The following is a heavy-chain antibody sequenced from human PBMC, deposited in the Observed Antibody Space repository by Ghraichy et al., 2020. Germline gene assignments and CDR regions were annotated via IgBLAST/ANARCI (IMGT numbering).Heavy chain of an antibody. CDR1: GFTFSSYA. CDR3: AKAWGNWSGGSCPPYNWFDP. J-gene: IGHJ5*02. V-gene: IGHV3-23*01. CDR2: ISGNGDTT. Sequence: GGSLRLSCAASGFTFSSYAMTWVRQAPGKGLAWVSGISGNGDTTYYADSVKGRFTISRDNSKNTLYLQMNSLRAEDTAVYYCAKAWGNWSGGSCPPYNWFDPWGQGTLVTVTS. D-gene: IGHD2-15*01.